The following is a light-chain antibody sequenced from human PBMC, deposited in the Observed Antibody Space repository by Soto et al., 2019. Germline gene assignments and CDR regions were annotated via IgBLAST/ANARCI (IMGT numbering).Light chain of an antibody. Sequence: EIVMTQSPETLSVPPGERATLSCMASQSVSIDLAWYQQTPGQAPRLLIYGASTRATGVPPTFSGSASGTEFTLTFSSLQSEDFTVYYCQQYNKWPLTFGQGTKVDI. CDR2: GAS. CDR3: QQYNKWPLT. J-gene: IGKJ1*01. CDR1: QSVSID. V-gene: IGKV3-15*01.